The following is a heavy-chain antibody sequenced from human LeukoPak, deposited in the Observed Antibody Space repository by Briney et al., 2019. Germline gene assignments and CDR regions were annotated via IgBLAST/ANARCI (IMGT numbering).Heavy chain of an antibody. CDR3: ARVLYNWNYDATDAFDI. CDR2: ISGSGGST. J-gene: IGHJ3*02. D-gene: IGHD1-7*01. V-gene: IGHV3-23*01. CDR1: GFTFSSYA. Sequence: QAGGSLRLSCAASGFTFSSYAMSWVRQAPGKGLEWVSAISGSGGSTYYADSVKDRFTISRDNSKNTLYLQMNSLRAEDTAVYYCARVLYNWNYDATDAFDIWGQGTMVTVSS.